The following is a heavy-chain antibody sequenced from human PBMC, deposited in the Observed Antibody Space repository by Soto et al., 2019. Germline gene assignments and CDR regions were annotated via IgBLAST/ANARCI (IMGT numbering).Heavy chain of an antibody. Sequence: EVQLVESGGGLVQPGGSLRLSCAASGFTFSSYWMSWVRQAPGKGLEWVANIKQDGSEKYYVDSVKGRFTISRDNAKNSLYLQMNSLRAEDTAVYYCARVGEYYDILTGHSIPGFSRGAFDIWGQGTMVTVSS. CDR3: ARVGEYYDILTGHSIPGFSRGAFDI. D-gene: IGHD3-9*01. CDR1: GFTFSSYW. V-gene: IGHV3-7*05. J-gene: IGHJ3*02. CDR2: IKQDGSEK.